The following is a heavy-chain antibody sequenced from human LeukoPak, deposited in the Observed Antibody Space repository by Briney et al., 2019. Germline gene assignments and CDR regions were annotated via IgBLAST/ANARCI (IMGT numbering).Heavy chain of an antibody. CDR1: GFTFSSYA. D-gene: IGHD3-16*01. Sequence: GGSLRLSCAASGFTFSSYAMSWVRQAPGKGLEWVSAISGSGGSTYYADSVKGRFTISRDNSKNTLYLQMNSLKTEDTAVYYCTTDSYDYIWGSYLAEGYWGQGTLVTVSS. CDR3: TTDSYDYIWGSYLAEGY. J-gene: IGHJ4*02. CDR2: ISGSGGST. V-gene: IGHV3-23*01.